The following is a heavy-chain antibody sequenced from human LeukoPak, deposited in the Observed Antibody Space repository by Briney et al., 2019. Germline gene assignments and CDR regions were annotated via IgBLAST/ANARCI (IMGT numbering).Heavy chain of an antibody. D-gene: IGHD3-10*01. J-gene: IGHJ4*02. CDR1: GFTFSSYG. CDR3: AKDQAMGAVHSGFDY. Sequence: PGGSLRLSCAASGFTFSSYGMHWVRQAPGKGLEWVAFIRYDGSNAYYTDSVKGRFTISRDNSKNTLYLQMNSLRAEDMAVYFCAKDQAMGAVHSGFDYWGQGTLVTVSS. V-gene: IGHV3-30*02. CDR2: IRYDGSNA.